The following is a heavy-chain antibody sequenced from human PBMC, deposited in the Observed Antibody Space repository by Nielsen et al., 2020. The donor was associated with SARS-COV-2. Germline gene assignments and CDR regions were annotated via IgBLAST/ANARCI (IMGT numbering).Heavy chain of an antibody. V-gene: IGHV3-43*01. CDR2: ISWDSSIT. D-gene: IGHD1-26*01. Sequence: GGSLRLSCAASGFTVSSKYMSWVRRAPGKGLEWVSLISWDSSITHYTDSVRGRFTVSRDNSKNSLYLEMQSLQSDDSGVYYCAKGSRSQSFGSSDYWGQGTRVTVSS. J-gene: IGHJ4*02. CDR1: GFTVSSKY. CDR3: AKGSRSQSFGSSDY.